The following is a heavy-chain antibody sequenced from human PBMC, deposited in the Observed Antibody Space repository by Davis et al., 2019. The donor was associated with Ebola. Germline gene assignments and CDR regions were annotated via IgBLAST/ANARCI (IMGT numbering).Heavy chain of an antibody. CDR1: VCTFSSYA. Sequence: SSVPVSRQASVCTFSSYAISWVRQAPGQGLEWMGGIIPIFGTANYAQKFQGRVTITADETTSTAYMELSSLGSEDTAEYYCARGRTPSGSYFDYWGQGTLVTVSS. CDR2: IIPIFGTA. J-gene: IGHJ4*02. CDR3: ARGRTPSGSYFDY. V-gene: IGHV1-69*13. D-gene: IGHD1-26*01.